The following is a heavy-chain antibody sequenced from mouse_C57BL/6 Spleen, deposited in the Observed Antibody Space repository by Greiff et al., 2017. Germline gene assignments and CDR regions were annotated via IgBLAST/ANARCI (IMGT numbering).Heavy chain of an antibody. CDR3: ARWLLPRAMDY. J-gene: IGHJ4*01. Sequence: QVHVKQPGAELVMPGASVKLSCKASGYTFTSYWMHWVKQRPGQGLEWIGEIDPSDSYTNYNQKFKGKSTLTVDKSSSTAYMQLSSLTSEDSAVYYCARWLLPRAMDYWGQGTSVTVSS. CDR1: GYTFTSYW. V-gene: IGHV1-69*01. CDR2: IDPSDSYT. D-gene: IGHD2-3*01.